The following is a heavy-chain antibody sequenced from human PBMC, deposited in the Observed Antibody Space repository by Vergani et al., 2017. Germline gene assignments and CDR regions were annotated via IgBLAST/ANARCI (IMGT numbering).Heavy chain of an antibody. CDR2: ISYDGSNK. CDR3: ARDRDHYDFF. J-gene: IGHJ4*02. Sequence: QVQLVESGGGVVQPGRSLRLSCAASGFTFSSYAMHWVRQAPGKGLEWGAVISYDGSNKYYADSVKGRFTISRDNSKNTLYLQMNSLRAEDTAVYYCARDRDHYDFFWGQGTLVTVSS. CDR1: GFTFSSYA. D-gene: IGHD3-3*01. V-gene: IGHV3-30-3*01.